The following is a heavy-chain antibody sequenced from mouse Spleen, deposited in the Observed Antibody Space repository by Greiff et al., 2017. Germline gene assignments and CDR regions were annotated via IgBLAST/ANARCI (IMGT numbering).Heavy chain of an antibody. CDR1: GFTFSSYG. V-gene: IGHV5-9-2*01. CDR3: ARQTTVVAFDY. Sequence: EVNVVESGGGLVKPGGSLKLSCAASGFTFSSYGMSWVRQTPEKRLEWVATISGGGSYTYYPDSVKGRFTISRDNAKNNLYLQMSSLRSEDTALYYCARQTTVVAFDYWGQGTTLTVSS. CDR2: ISGGGSYT. D-gene: IGHD1-1*01. J-gene: IGHJ2*01.